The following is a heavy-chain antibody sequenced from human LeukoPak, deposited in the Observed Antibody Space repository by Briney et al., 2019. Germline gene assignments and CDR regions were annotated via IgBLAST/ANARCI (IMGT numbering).Heavy chain of an antibody. J-gene: IGHJ4*02. Sequence: SETLSLTCTVSCGSITSYYWSWIRQPPGKGLEWIGYIDYRGTTNYNPSLKSRVTISVDPSKSQLSLRLSSVTAADKAADCCARGWGYFSGGNCYFTYFDYWGQGALVTVSS. CDR1: CGSITSYY. CDR2: IDYRGTT. CDR3: ARGWGYFSGGNCYFTYFDY. V-gene: IGHV4-59*01. D-gene: IGHD2-15*01.